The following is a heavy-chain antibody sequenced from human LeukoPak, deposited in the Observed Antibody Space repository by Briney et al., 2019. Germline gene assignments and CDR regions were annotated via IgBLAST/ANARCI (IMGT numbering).Heavy chain of an antibody. CDR1: GFTFSSYS. CDR3: ARSADRASYYYYCMDV. CDR2: ISSSSSYI. D-gene: IGHD2-2*01. Sequence: GGSLRLSCAASGFTFSSYSMSWVRQAPGKGLEWVSSISSSSSYIYYADSVKGRFTISRDNAKNSLYLQMNSLRAEDTAVYYCARSADRASYYYYCMDVWGQGTTVTVSS. V-gene: IGHV3-21*01. J-gene: IGHJ6*02.